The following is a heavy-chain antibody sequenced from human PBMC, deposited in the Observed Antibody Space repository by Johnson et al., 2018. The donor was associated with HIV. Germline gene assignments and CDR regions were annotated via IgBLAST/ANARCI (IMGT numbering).Heavy chain of an antibody. D-gene: IGHD3-10*01. Sequence: QMLLVESGGGLVQPGGSLRLSCAASGFTFSDYYMSWIRQAPGKGLEWVSYITSSCSTVYYADSVKGRFTISRDNTKNSLYLQMNILSAEDTALYYCARAPEVRGVDAFDVWGQGTVVIVSS. CDR2: ITSSCSTV. CDR1: GFTFSDYY. J-gene: IGHJ3*01. V-gene: IGHV3-11*04. CDR3: ARAPEVRGVDAFDV.